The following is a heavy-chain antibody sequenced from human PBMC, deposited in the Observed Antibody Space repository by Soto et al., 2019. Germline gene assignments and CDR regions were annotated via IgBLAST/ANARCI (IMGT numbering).Heavy chain of an antibody. J-gene: IGHJ4*02. CDR3: ARQLAYCGGDCYTEPVDY. Sequence: QAQLVQSGTEVKKPGASVKVSCKTSGYTFTRYYIHWVRQAPGQGLEWMGWINPNSGDTKYAQRVPGRVTMTKDTSITTAYMELKRLRSDDTAVYYCARQLAYCGGDCYTEPVDYWGQGTLVTVSS. CDR1: GYTFTRYY. CDR2: INPNSGDT. V-gene: IGHV1-2*02. D-gene: IGHD2-21*02.